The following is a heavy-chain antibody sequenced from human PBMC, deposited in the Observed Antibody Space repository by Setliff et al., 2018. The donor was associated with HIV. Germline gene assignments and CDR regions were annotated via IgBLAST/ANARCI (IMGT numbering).Heavy chain of an antibody. CDR1: GFVFTDHS. CDR3: VRDQLRWPERWDFDF. V-gene: IGHV3-48*01. Sequence: GSLRLSCAASGFVFTDHSFHWVRQAPGEGLEWLSYISATGTTVSYADSVRGRFIISRDSVRNELYLQMKRLRVEDTALYYCVRDQLRWPERWDFDFWGQGTLVTVSS. CDR2: ISATGTTV. J-gene: IGHJ4*02. D-gene: IGHD1-26*01.